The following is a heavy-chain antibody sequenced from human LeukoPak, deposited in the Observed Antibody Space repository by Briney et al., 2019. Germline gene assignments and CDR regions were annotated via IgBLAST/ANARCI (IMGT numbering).Heavy chain of an antibody. Sequence: NPSGTLSLTCTVSGYSISSGYYWGWIRQPPGKGLEWIGSIYHSGSTYYNPSLKSRVTISVDTSKNQFSLKLSSVTAADTAVCYCARHTTADYGDCEAPLSYYYGMDVWGQGTTVTVSS. J-gene: IGHJ6*02. CDR1: GYSISSGYY. D-gene: IGHD4-17*01. CDR2: IYHSGST. V-gene: IGHV4-38-2*02. CDR3: ARHTTADYGDCEAPLSYYYGMDV.